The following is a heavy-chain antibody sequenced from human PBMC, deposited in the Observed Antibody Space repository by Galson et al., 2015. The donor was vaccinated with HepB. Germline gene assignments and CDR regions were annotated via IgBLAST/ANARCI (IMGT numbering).Heavy chain of an antibody. CDR3: ARVGVGATGPYYYYYMDV. CDR2: IYSGGST. D-gene: IGHD1-26*01. CDR1: GFTVSSNY. V-gene: IGHV3-53*01. Sequence: SLRLSCAASGFTVSSNYMSWVRQAPGKGLEWVSVIYSGGSTYYADSVKGRFTISRDNSKNTLYLQMNSLRAEDTAVYYCARVGVGATGPYYYYYMDVWGKGTTVTVSS. J-gene: IGHJ6*03.